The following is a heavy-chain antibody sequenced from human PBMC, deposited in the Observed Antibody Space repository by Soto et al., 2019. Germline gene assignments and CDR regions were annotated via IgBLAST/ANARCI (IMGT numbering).Heavy chain of an antibody. Sequence: VVSLRLSCAASGYTFSHYWMHWVRQAPGKGLVWVSRVNPDGTITTYADSVKGRFTISRDNAKNTLYLQMNSLGVEDTALFYCSYDNFGHKALWGQGYPVTVSS. J-gene: IGHJ1*01. CDR1: GYTFSHYW. CDR3: SYDNFGHKAL. CDR2: VNPDGTIT. V-gene: IGHV3-74*01. D-gene: IGHD3-9*01.